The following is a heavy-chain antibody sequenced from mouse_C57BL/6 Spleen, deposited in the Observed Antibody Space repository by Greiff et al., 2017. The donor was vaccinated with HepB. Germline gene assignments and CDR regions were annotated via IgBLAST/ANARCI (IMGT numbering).Heavy chain of an antibody. CDR2: IDPSDSYT. Sequence: QVQLKQPGAELVKPGASVKLSCKASGYTFTSYWMQWVKQRPGQGLEWIGEIDPSDSYTNYNQKFKGKATLTVDTSSSTAYMQLSSLTSEDSAVYYCARSLLRATWFAYWGQGTLVTVSA. J-gene: IGHJ3*01. D-gene: IGHD1-1*01. CDR3: ARSLLRATWFAY. V-gene: IGHV1-50*01. CDR1: GYTFTSYW.